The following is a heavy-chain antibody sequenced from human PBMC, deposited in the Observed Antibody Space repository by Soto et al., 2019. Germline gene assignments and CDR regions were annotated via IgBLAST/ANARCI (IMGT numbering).Heavy chain of an antibody. J-gene: IGHJ6*04. CDR3: TSDDVHCSGGRCYGVPMDV. D-gene: IGHD2-15*01. V-gene: IGHV3-66*01. Sequence: EVQLVESGGGLVQPGGSLRLSCAASGFTVSSKYMSWVRQAPGKGLEWVSLIQSGGSTYYAGSVKGRFTISRDNSDNTLFLQMNSLRVDDTAVYYCTSDDVHCSGGRCYGVPMDVWGNGTTVTVSA. CDR2: IQSGGST. CDR1: GFTVSSKY.